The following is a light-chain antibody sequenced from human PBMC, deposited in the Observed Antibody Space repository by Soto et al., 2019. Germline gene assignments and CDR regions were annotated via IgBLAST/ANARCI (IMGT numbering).Light chain of an antibody. CDR3: KEYDSYPLT. V-gene: IGKV1-5*01. CDR2: DVS. J-gene: IGKJ4*01. CDR1: QSINNL. Sequence: QMNKSAVTVSVSVGALAAITWRASQSINNLLAWYQQKPGKAHKFLIYDVSTLESGVPSRFSGSGSGTEFTLTISSLQPEDFATYYCKEYDSYPLTVGRGNKVDIK.